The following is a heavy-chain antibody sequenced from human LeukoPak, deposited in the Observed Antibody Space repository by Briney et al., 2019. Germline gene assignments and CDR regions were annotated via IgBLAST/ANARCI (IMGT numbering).Heavy chain of an antibody. V-gene: IGHV3-48*03. J-gene: IGHJ4*02. Sequence: GRSLRLSCAASGFTFSSYEMNWVRQAPGKGLEWVSYISSSGSTIDYAESVKGRFTISRDNAKNSLYLQMNSLRAEDTAVYYCAKAGFDFSFDYWGQGTLVTVSS. CDR1: GFTFSSYE. D-gene: IGHD3-9*01. CDR2: ISSSGSTI. CDR3: AKAGFDFSFDY.